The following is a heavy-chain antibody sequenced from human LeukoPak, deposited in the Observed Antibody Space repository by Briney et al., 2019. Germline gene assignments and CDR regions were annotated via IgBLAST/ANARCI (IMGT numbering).Heavy chain of an antibody. V-gene: IGHV4-61*02. J-gene: IGHJ4*02. CDR1: GDSISSGNYY. Sequence: SETLSLTCIVSGDSISSGNYYWSWIRQPAGKGLEWIGRLYTSGSTNYNPPLKSRVTISVDTSKNQFSLKLSSVTAADTAVYYCARPTRRGYSYGSFDYWGQGTLVTVSS. CDR3: ARPTRRGYSYGSFDY. CDR2: LYTSGST. D-gene: IGHD5-18*01.